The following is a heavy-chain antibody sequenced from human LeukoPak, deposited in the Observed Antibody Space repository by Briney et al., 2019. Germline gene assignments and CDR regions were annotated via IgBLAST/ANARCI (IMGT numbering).Heavy chain of an antibody. CDR1: GFTFSSYA. V-gene: IGHV3-64*01. Sequence: GGSLRLSCAASGFTFSSYAMHWVCQAPGKGLEYVSAISSNGGSTYYANSVKGRFTISRDNSKNTLYLQMGSLRAEDMAVYYCARDMERESAFDIWGQGTMVTVSS. J-gene: IGHJ3*02. CDR3: ARDMERESAFDI. D-gene: IGHD1-26*01. CDR2: ISSNGGST.